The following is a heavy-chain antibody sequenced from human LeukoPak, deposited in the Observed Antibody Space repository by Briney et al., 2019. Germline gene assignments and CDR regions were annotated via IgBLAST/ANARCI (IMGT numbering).Heavy chain of an antibody. CDR2: ICYSGST. CDR1: GGSISRYY. V-gene: IGHV4-59*01. Sequence: SETLSLTCTVSGGSISRYYWSWIRQPPGKGLEWIGYICYSGSTNYNPSLKSRVTISVDTSKNHFSLKLSSMTAADTAVYYCARAGQGDFWSGLRYFDYWGQGTLVTVSS. J-gene: IGHJ4*02. D-gene: IGHD3-3*01. CDR3: ARAGQGDFWSGLRYFDY.